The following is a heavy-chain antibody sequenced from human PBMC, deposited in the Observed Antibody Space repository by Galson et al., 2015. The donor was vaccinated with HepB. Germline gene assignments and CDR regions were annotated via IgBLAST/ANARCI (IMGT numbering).Heavy chain of an antibody. Sequence: CAISGDSVSSNSAAWNWIRRSPSRGLEWLGRTYYRSKWYNDYAVSVKSRITINPDTSKNQFSLQLNSATPEDTAVYYCARERGYCSGGSCRYDYWGQGTLVTVSS. CDR2: TYYRSKWYN. V-gene: IGHV6-1*01. CDR1: GDSVSSNSAA. J-gene: IGHJ4*02. CDR3: ARERGYCSGGSCRYDY. D-gene: IGHD2-15*01.